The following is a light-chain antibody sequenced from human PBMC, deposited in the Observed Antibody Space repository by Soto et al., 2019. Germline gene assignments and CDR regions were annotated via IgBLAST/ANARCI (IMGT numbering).Light chain of an antibody. CDR3: SSYTTYDTVV. Sequence: QSALTQPASVSGSPGQSITISCTGTSSDIGSGYAYVSWYQQHTGKAPKVIIYEVRHRPSSVSSRFSGSKSGNTASLTISGLQAEDEAHYQCSSYTTYDTVVFGGGTKLTVL. CDR2: EVR. J-gene: IGLJ2*01. CDR1: SSDIGSGYAY. V-gene: IGLV2-14*01.